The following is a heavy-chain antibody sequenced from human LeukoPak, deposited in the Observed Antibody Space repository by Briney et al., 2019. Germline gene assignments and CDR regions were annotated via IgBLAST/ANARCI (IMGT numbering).Heavy chain of an antibody. D-gene: IGHD6-13*01. V-gene: IGHV3-74*01. Sequence: GGSLRLSCAASGFTFSSYWMHWVRQAPGKGLVWVSRINSDGSSTSYADSVKGRFTISRDNAKNTLYLQMNSLRAEDTAVYYCARVFGSSWYYFDYWGQGTLVTVSS. CDR1: GFTFSSYW. J-gene: IGHJ4*02. CDR2: INSDGSST. CDR3: ARVFGSSWYYFDY.